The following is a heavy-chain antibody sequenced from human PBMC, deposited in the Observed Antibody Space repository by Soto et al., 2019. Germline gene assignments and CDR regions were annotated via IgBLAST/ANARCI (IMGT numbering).Heavy chain of an antibody. V-gene: IGHV3-30-3*01. Sequence: GGSLRLSCAASGFTFSSYAMHWVRQAPGKGLEWVAVISYDGSNKYYADSVKGRFTISRDNSKNTLYLQMNSLRAEDTAVYYCARELKTPDRYCSSTSCYVSYWGQGTLVTVSS. CDR2: ISYDGSNK. J-gene: IGHJ4*02. CDR1: GFTFSSYA. CDR3: ARELKTPDRYCSSTSCYVSY. D-gene: IGHD2-2*01.